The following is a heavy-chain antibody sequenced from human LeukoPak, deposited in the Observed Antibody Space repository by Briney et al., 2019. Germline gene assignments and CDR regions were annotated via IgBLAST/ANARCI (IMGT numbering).Heavy chain of an antibody. D-gene: IGHD6-6*01. Sequence: ASVKVSCKASGYTFTSYYMHWVRQAPGQGLEWMGIINPSGGSTSYAQKFQGRVTMTRDMSTSTVYMELSSLRSEDTAVYYCAGDRIAARLDYWGQGTLVTVSS. V-gene: IGHV1-46*01. CDR1: GYTFTSYY. CDR3: AGDRIAARLDY. J-gene: IGHJ4*02. CDR2: INPSGGST.